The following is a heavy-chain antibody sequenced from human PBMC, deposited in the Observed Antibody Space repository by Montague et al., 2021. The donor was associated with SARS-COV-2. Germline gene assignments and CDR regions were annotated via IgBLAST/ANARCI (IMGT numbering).Heavy chain of an antibody. CDR2: ISWNSGRI. Sequence: RLSWSASGFTFGDYAMHWVRQVPGKGLEWVSGISWNSGRIGYVDSVMGRFTISRDNAKNSLYLQMNSLRAEDTALYFCAKGTTTGYFYGMDVWGQGTTVTVSS. CDR3: AKGTTTGYFYGMDV. D-gene: IGHD1-1*01. CDR1: GFTFGDYA. V-gene: IGHV3-9*01. J-gene: IGHJ6*02.